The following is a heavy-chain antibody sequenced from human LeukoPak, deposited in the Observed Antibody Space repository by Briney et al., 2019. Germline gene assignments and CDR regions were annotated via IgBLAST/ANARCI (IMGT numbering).Heavy chain of an antibody. Sequence: SETLSLTCTVSGGSMSPYHWGWIRQPPRKGLEWTGYIYYSGSTNYNPSLKSRVTISVDTSKNQFSLKLSSVTAADTAIYYCARAVSGRFDYWGRGTLVTVSS. CDR3: ARAVSGRFDY. CDR2: IYYSGST. D-gene: IGHD6-19*01. J-gene: IGHJ4*02. V-gene: IGHV4-59*08. CDR1: GGSMSPYH.